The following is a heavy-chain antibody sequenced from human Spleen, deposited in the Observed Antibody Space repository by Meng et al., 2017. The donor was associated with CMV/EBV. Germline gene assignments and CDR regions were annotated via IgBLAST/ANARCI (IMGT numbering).Heavy chain of an antibody. V-gene: IGHV3-21*01. CDR3: ARVGYYGSGSYYGY. D-gene: IGHD3-10*01. CDR1: GFTFSSYS. J-gene: IGHJ4*02. Sequence: GESLKISCAASGFTFSSYSMNWVRQAPGKGLEWVSSISSSSSYIYYADSVKGRFTIPRDNAKNSLYLQMNSLRAEDTAVYYCARVGYYGSGSYYGYWGQGTLVTVSS. CDR2: ISSSSSYI.